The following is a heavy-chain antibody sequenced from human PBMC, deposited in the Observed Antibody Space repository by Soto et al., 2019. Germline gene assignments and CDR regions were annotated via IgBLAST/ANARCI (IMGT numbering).Heavy chain of an antibody. CDR3: ARSPILNYSGYECAFDI. D-gene: IGHD5-12*01. CDR2: IGTAGDT. Sequence: EVQLVESGGGLVQPGGSLRLSCAASGFTFSSYDMHWVRQATGKGLEWVSAIGTAGDTYYPGSVKGRFTISRENAKNSLYLEMNSLGAGDTVVYYWARSPILNYSGYECAFDIWGQGTMVTVSS. J-gene: IGHJ3*02. CDR1: GFTFSSYD. V-gene: IGHV3-13*01.